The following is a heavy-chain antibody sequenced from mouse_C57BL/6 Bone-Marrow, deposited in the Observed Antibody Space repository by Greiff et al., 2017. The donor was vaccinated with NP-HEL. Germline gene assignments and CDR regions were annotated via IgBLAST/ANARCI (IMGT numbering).Heavy chain of an antibody. J-gene: IGHJ2*01. Sequence: QVQLQQSGPELVKPGASVKISCKASGYSFTSYYIHWVKQRPGQGLEWIGWIYPGSGNTKYNEKFKGKATLTADTSSSTAYMQLSSLTSEYSAVYYCASTSTWSFDYWGQGTTLTVSS. V-gene: IGHV1-66*01. CDR1: GYSFTSYY. CDR2: IYPGSGNT. D-gene: IGHD1-1*02. CDR3: ASTSTWSFDY.